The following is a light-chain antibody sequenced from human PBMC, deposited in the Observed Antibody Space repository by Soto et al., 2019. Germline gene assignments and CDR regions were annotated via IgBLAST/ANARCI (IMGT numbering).Light chain of an antibody. Sequence: QSVLTQPPSVSGAPGQRVTISCTGSSSNIGAGHDVHWYQQVPGTAPKLLIYGNINRPSGVPDRFSGSKSGTSASLAITGLQAEDEADYYCCSYAGGYTFDVFGTGTKLTVL. CDR1: SSNIGAGHD. J-gene: IGLJ1*01. V-gene: IGLV1-40*01. CDR2: GNI. CDR3: CSYAGGYTFDV.